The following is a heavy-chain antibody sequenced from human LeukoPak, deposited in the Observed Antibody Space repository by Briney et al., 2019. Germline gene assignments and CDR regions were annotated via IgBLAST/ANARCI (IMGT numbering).Heavy chain of an antibody. Sequence: SVKVSCKASGGTFSSYAISWVRQAPGQGLEWMGGIIPIFGTANYAQKFQGRVTITADESTSTAYMELSSLRSEDTAVYYCARADYGDDNWFDPWGQETLVTVSS. CDR2: IIPIFGTA. J-gene: IGHJ5*02. D-gene: IGHD4-17*01. CDR1: GGTFSSYA. V-gene: IGHV1-69*13. CDR3: ARADYGDDNWFDP.